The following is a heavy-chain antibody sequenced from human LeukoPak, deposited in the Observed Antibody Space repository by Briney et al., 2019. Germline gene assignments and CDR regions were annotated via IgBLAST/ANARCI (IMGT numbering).Heavy chain of an antibody. V-gene: IGHV3-30-3*01. CDR1: GFTFSSYA. Sequence: GRSLRLSCAASGFTFSSYAMHWVRQAPGKGLEWVAVISYDGSNKYYADSVKGRFTISRDNSKNTLYLQMNSLRAEDTAVYYCARGTDISLWFGESLDFDYWGQGILVTVSS. D-gene: IGHD3-10*01. CDR3: ARGTDISLWFGESLDFDY. J-gene: IGHJ4*02. CDR2: ISYDGSNK.